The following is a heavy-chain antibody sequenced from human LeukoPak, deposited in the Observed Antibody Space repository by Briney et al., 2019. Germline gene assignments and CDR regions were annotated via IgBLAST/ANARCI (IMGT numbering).Heavy chain of an antibody. CDR1: GFTFSSYS. J-gene: IGHJ6*02. Sequence: GGSLRLSCAASGFTFSSYSMNWVRQAPGKGLEWVSSISSSSSYIYYADLVKGRFTISRDNAKNSLYLQMNSLRAEDTAVYYCARDLGLLYEDYYGSGSPTRRNYGMDVWGQGTTVTVSS. CDR3: ARDLGLLYEDYYGSGSPTRRNYGMDV. V-gene: IGHV3-21*01. D-gene: IGHD3-10*01. CDR2: ISSSSSYI.